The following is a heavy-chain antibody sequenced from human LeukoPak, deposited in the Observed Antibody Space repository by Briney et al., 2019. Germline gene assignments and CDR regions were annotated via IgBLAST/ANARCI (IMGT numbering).Heavy chain of an antibody. Sequence: SETLSLTCSVSGGSISRSTYYWSWIRQLPGKGLEWIGSIYYSGSTYYNPSLKSRVTISVDTSKNQFSLKLSSVTAADTAVYYCARQYIAAANLYFDFWGQGTLVTVSS. D-gene: IGHD6-13*01. CDR3: ARQYIAAANLYFDF. J-gene: IGHJ4*02. CDR2: IYYSGST. CDR1: GGSISRSTYY. V-gene: IGHV4-39*01.